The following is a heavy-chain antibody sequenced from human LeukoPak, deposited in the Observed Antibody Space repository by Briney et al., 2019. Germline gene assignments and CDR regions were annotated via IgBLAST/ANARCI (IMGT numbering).Heavy chain of an antibody. Sequence: PGGSLRLSCAASGFTFSSYWMSWVRQAPGKGLEWVANIKQDGSEKYYVDSVKGRFTISRDNAKNSLYLQMNSLSAEDTAVYYCASEFAAAGDYFDYWGQGTLVTVSS. D-gene: IGHD6-13*01. CDR2: IKQDGSEK. V-gene: IGHV3-7*01. J-gene: IGHJ4*02. CDR3: ASEFAAAGDYFDY. CDR1: GFTFSSYW.